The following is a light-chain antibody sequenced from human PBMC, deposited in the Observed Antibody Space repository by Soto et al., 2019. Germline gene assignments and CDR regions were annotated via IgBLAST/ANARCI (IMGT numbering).Light chain of an antibody. Sequence: QSALTQPRSVSGSPGQSVTISCTGTSSDVGNYNYVSWYQQHPGKAPKVIIYDVSKRPSGVPNRFSGSKSGNTASLTISGLQAEDEADYYCCSYAGRYTYVFGTGTKVTVL. CDR1: SSDVGNYNY. J-gene: IGLJ1*01. CDR2: DVS. CDR3: CSYAGRYTYV. V-gene: IGLV2-11*01.